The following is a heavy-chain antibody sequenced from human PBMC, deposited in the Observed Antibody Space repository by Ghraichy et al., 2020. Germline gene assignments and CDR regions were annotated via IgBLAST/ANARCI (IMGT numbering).Heavy chain of an antibody. CDR3: ARGGGSSWYNY. D-gene: IGHD6-13*01. J-gene: IGHJ4*02. CDR2: INHSGST. V-gene: IGHV4-34*01. CDR1: GGSFSGYY. Sequence: SETLSLTCAVYGGSFSGYYWSWIRQPPGKGLEWIGEINHSGSTNYNPSLKSRVTISVDTSKNQFSLKLSSVTVADTAVYYCARGGGSSWYNYWGQGTLVTVSS.